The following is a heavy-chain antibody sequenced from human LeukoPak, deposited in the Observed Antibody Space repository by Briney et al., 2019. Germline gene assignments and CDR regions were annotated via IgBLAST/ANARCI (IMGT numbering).Heavy chain of an antibody. CDR2: IYYTGST. Sequence: PSETLSLTCTLSGGSISTYYWSWVRQPPGKGLEWIGYIYYTGSTDYNPSLKSRVTISVETSKNQFSLKLKSVTAADTAVYYCARGGYYGSGNDFRFDPWGQGTLVTVSS. V-gene: IGHV4-59*01. CDR1: GGSISTYY. CDR3: ARGGYYGSGNDFRFDP. J-gene: IGHJ5*02. D-gene: IGHD3-10*01.